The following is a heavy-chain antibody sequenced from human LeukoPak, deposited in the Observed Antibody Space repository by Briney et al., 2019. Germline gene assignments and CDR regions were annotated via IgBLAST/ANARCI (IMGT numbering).Heavy chain of an antibody. D-gene: IGHD5-12*01. J-gene: IGHJ4*02. Sequence: PSETLSLTCTVSGGSINSYYWSWIRQPPGKGLEWIGYIYYSGSTNYNPSLKSRVTISVDTSKNQFSLKLSSVTAADTAVYYCARVKGYGGYVNYWGQGTLVTVSS. CDR1: GGSINSYY. CDR2: IYYSGST. CDR3: ARVKGYGGYVNY. V-gene: IGHV4-59*01.